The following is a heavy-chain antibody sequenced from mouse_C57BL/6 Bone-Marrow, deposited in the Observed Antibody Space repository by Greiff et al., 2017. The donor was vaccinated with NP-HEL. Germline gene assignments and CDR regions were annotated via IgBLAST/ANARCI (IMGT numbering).Heavy chain of an antibody. D-gene: IGHD2-3*01. CDR3: ARRGDGYPWYFDV. Sequence: EVQLQESGGDLVKPGGSLKLSCAASGFTFSSYGMSWVRQTPDKRLEWVATISSGGSYTYYPDSVKGRFTISRDNAKNTLYLQMSGLKSEDTAMYYCARRGDGYPWYFDVWGTGTTVTVSS. V-gene: IGHV5-6*01. J-gene: IGHJ1*03. CDR2: ISSGGSYT. CDR1: GFTFSSYG.